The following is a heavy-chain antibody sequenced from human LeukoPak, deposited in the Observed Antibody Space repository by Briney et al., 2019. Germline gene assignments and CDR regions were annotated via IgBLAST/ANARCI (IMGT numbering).Heavy chain of an antibody. CDR2: ISGSGGRT. CDR1: GFTFSSYA. V-gene: IGHV3-23*01. D-gene: IGHD3-16*01. J-gene: IGHJ4*02. CDR3: AKDPNYDYVWGGFDY. Sequence: GGSLRLSCAASGFTFSSYAMSWVRQAPGKGLEWVSVISGSGGRTYYADSVKGRFTISRDNSKNTLYLQMNSLRAEDTAVYYCAKDPNYDYVWGGFDYWGQGTLVTVSS.